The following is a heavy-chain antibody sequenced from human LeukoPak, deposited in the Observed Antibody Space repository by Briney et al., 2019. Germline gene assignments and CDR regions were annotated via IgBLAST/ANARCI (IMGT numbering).Heavy chain of an antibody. CDR1: GYSISSGYY. CDR3: ARGTYGYYMDV. CDR2: IYHSGST. V-gene: IGHV4-38-2*01. D-gene: IGHD4-17*01. Sequence: SETLSLTCAVSGYSISSGYYWGWIRQPPGKGLEWIGSIYHSGSTYYNPPLKSRVTISVDTSKNQFSLKLSSVTAADTAVYYCARGTYGYYMDVWGKGTTVTVSS. J-gene: IGHJ6*03.